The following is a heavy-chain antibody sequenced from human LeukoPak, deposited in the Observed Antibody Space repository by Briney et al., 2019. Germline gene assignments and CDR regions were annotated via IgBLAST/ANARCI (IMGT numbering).Heavy chain of an antibody. CDR3: AREGQDSSSWYRSFDY. J-gene: IGHJ4*02. CDR2: IYYSGST. D-gene: IGHD6-13*01. V-gene: IGHV4-59*01. CDR1: GGSISSYY. Sequence: SETLSLTCTVSGGSISSYYWSWLRQPPGQGLVGIGYIYYSGSTNFNPSLKSRVTISVDPSKNQFSLKLSSVTAADTAVYYWAREGQDSSSWYRSFDYWGQGTLVTVSS.